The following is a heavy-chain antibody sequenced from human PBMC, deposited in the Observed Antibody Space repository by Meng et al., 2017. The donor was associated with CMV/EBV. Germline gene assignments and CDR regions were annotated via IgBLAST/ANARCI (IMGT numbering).Heavy chain of an antibody. J-gene: IGHJ4*02. D-gene: IGHD3-16*01. CDR1: GGSISDYH. V-gene: IGHV4-59*01. CDR2: IYYTGTT. CDR3: ARVKATVGEIVD. Sequence: GSLRLSCNVSGGSISDYHWTWIRQPPGMGLGWIGYIYYTGTTYYNPSLKSRVTISVDTSKNHFSLKLTSVTAADTAVYYCARVKATVGEIVDWGQGTLVTVSS.